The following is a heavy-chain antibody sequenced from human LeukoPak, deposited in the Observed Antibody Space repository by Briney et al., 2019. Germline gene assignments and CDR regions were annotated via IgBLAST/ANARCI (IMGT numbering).Heavy chain of an antibody. Sequence: PGRSLRLSCAASGFTFSGYGMHWVRQAPGKGLEWVAVISYDGSNKYYADSVKGRFTISRDNSKNTLYLQMNSLRAEDTAVYYCAKVGIAVAFDYWGQGTLVTVSS. D-gene: IGHD6-19*01. CDR3: AKVGIAVAFDY. CDR2: ISYDGSNK. CDR1: GFTFSGYG. V-gene: IGHV3-30*18. J-gene: IGHJ4*02.